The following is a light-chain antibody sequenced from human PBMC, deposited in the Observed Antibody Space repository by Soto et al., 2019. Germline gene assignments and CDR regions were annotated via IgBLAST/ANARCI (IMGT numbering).Light chain of an antibody. CDR3: QTWGTDIVV. J-gene: IGLJ2*01. Sequence: QAVVTQSPSASASLGASVKLTRTLSSGHSSYAIAWHQQQPEKGPRYLMKLNSDGSHSKGDGIPDRFSGSSSGAERYLTISSLQSEDEADYYCQTWGTDIVVFGGGTQLTVL. CDR1: SGHSSYA. CDR2: LNSDGSH. V-gene: IGLV4-69*01.